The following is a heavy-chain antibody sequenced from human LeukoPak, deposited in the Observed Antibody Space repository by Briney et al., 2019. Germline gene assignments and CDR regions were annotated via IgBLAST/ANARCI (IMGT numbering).Heavy chain of an antibody. CDR2: ISYDGSNK. Sequence: PGGSLRLSCAASGFTFSSYGMHWVRQAPGKGLEWVAVISYDGSNKYYADSVKGRFTISRDNAKNSLYLQMNSLRAEDTAVYYCARSLVGRQWLTQGYWGQGTLVTVSS. V-gene: IGHV3-30*03. J-gene: IGHJ4*02. CDR1: GFTFSSYG. CDR3: ARSLVGRQWLTQGY. D-gene: IGHD6-19*01.